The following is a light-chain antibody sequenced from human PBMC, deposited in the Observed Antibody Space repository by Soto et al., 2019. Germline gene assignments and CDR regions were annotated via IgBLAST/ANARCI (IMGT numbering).Light chain of an antibody. Sequence: EIVMTQSPATLSVSPGERATLSCRASQSVSSKLAWYQQKVGQAPRLLIYGASTRSAGIPARFSGSGSGTEFTLTIRSLQSEDFEVYYCQPYDKWPLTFGGGAKVEIK. CDR2: GAS. J-gene: IGKJ4*01. CDR1: QSVSSK. CDR3: QPYDKWPLT. V-gene: IGKV3-15*01.